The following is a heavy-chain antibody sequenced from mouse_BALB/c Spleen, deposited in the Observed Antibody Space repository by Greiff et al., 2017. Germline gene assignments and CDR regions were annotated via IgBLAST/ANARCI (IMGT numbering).Heavy chain of an antibody. CDR3: ARLGDSSGYLFAY. D-gene: IGHD3-2*01. Sequence: VQLKESGPELVKPGASVKISCKASGYSFTDYIMLWVKQSHGKSLEWIGNINPYYGSTSYNLKFKGKATLTVDKSSSTAYMQLNSLTSEDSAVYYCARLGDSSGYLFAYWGQGTLVTVSA. CDR2: INPYYGST. V-gene: IGHV1-39*01. J-gene: IGHJ3*01. CDR1: GYSFTDYI.